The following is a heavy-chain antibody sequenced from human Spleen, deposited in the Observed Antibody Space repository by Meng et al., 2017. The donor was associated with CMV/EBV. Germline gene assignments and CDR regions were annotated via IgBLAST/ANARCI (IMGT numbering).Heavy chain of an antibody. CDR1: WYSLATSGVS. D-gene: IGHD1-26*01. CDR3: AHSLGGSTFDY. V-gene: IGHV2-5*02. Sequence: TCTFSWYSLATSGVSVGCIRQPPGKALEWLSLIYCDDAKRYNPSLESTLTITKDTSQDQVVLVMTNMDPVDTATYYCAHSLGGSTFDYWGQGTLVTVSS. J-gene: IGHJ4*02. CDR2: IYCDDAK.